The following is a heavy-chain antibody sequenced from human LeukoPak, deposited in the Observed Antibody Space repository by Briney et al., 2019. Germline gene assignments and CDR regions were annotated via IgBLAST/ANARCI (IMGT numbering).Heavy chain of an antibody. J-gene: IGHJ4*02. CDR2: VWYDGNNK. CDR3: ATRILPTVGFDT. V-gene: IGHV3-30*02. D-gene: IGHD4-17*01. CDR1: GFTFTTYG. Sequence: GGSLRLSCAASGFTFTTYGMQWVRQAPGKGLEWVTSVWYDGNNKYYADSVKGRFTISRDNSKNTVYLQMNSLRVEDTAIYYCATRILPTVGFDTWGQGTLVTVSS.